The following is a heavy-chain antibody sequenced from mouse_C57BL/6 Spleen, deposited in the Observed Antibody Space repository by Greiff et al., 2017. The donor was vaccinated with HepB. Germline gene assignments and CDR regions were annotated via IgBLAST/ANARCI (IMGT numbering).Heavy chain of an antibody. CDR2: IDPSDSYT. J-gene: IGHJ4*01. CDR1: GYTFTSYW. Sequence: QVQLQQPGAELVKPGASVKLSCKASGYTFTSYWMQWVKQRPGQGLEWIGEIDPSDSYTNYNQKFKGKATLTVDKSSSTAYMQLSSLTSEDSAVYYCARRGVYNPHYYAMDYWGQGTSVTVSS. CDR3: ARRGVYNPHYYAMDY. V-gene: IGHV1-50*01. D-gene: IGHD6-1*01.